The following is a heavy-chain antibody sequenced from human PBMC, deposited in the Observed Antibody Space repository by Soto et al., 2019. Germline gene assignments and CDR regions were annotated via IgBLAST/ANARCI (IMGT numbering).Heavy chain of an antibody. Sequence: QVQLVQSGAEVKKPGSSVKVSCKASGGTFSSYAISWVRQAPGQGLEWMGGIIPIFGTANYAQKFQGRVTITADKSTSTAYMELSSLRSEDTAMYYCASAQIGYTYGYRGGCDYWGQGALVTVSS. CDR2: IIPIFGTA. D-gene: IGHD5-18*01. CDR1: GGTFSSYA. J-gene: IGHJ4*02. V-gene: IGHV1-69*06. CDR3: ASAQIGYTYGYRGGCDY.